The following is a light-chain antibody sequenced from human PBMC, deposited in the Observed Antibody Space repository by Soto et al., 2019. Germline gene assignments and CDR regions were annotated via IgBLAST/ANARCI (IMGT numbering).Light chain of an antibody. CDR3: QQYSSLWT. Sequence: EIVLTQSPGTLSLSPGDTAALSCRASQSVSSRYLAWYQQKSGQAPRLLIYGASSRATGIPDRFSGSGSGTDFTLSISRLEPEDFAVYYCQQYSSLWTFGQGTKVDIK. CDR2: GAS. V-gene: IGKV3-20*01. CDR1: QSVSSRY. J-gene: IGKJ1*01.